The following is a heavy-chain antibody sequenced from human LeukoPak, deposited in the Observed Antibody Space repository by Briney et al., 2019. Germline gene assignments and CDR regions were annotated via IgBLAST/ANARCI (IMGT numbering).Heavy chain of an antibody. V-gene: IGHV3-23*01. Sequence: GGSLRLSCAASGFTFSSYGMSWVRQAPGKGLEWVSAISGSGGSAYYADSVKGRFTISRDNSKNTLYLQMNSLRAEDTAVYYCAKQIALHYYGSGSYDFPPDYWGQGTLVTVSS. D-gene: IGHD3-10*01. CDR2: ISGSGGSA. CDR1: GFTFSSYG. J-gene: IGHJ4*02. CDR3: AKQIALHYYGSGSYDFPPDY.